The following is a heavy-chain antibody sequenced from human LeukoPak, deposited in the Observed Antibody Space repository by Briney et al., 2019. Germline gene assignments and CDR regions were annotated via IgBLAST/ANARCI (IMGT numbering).Heavy chain of an antibody. CDR3: AQEGNIVATGTSAFDI. CDR2: IRYDGSNK. V-gene: IGHV3-30*02. J-gene: IGHJ3*02. Sequence: GGTLRLSCAASGFTFSSYGMHWVRQAPGKGLERVAFIRYDGSNKYYADSVKGRFTISRDNSKNTLYLQMNSLRAADTAVYYCAQEGNIVATGTSAFDIWGQGTMVTVSS. CDR1: GFTFSSYG. D-gene: IGHD6-13*01.